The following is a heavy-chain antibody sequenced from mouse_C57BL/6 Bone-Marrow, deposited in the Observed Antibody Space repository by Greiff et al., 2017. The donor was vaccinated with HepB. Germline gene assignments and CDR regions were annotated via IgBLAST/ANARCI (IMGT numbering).Heavy chain of an antibody. Sequence: QVQLKESGPELVKPGASVKISCKASGYSFTSYYIHWVKQRPGQGLEWIGWIYPGSGNTKYNEKFKGKATLTADTSSSTAYMQLSSLTSEDSAVYYFARKDFYAMDYWGQGTSVTVSS. CDR2: IYPGSGNT. CDR3: ARKDFYAMDY. J-gene: IGHJ4*01. V-gene: IGHV1-66*01. CDR1: GYSFTSYY.